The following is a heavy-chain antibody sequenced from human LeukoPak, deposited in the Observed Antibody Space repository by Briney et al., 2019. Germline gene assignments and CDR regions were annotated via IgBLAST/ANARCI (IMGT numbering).Heavy chain of an antibody. V-gene: IGHV1-2*02. J-gene: IGHJ4*02. CDR1: GYTFTGYY. CDR2: INPNSGGT. Sequence: ASVKVSCKAPGYTFTGYYMHWVRQAPGQGLEWMGWINPNSGGTNYAQKFQGRVTMTRDTSISTAYMELSRLRSDDTAVYYCARTYYYDSSGYYYGYWGQGTLVTVSS. D-gene: IGHD3-22*01. CDR3: ARTYYYDSSGYYYGY.